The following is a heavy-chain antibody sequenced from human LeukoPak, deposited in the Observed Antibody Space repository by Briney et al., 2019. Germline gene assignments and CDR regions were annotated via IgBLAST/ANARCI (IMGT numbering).Heavy chain of an antibody. CDR2: ISSNGGST. D-gene: IGHD6-6*01. V-gene: IGHV3-64*01. Sequence: GGSLRLSCAASGFTFGSYAMHWVRQAPGKGLEYVSAISSNGGSTYYANSVKGRFTISRDNSKNTLYLQMGSLRAEDMAVYYCARWGQLAFDYWGQGTLVTVSS. CDR3: ARWGQLAFDY. J-gene: IGHJ4*02. CDR1: GFTFGSYA.